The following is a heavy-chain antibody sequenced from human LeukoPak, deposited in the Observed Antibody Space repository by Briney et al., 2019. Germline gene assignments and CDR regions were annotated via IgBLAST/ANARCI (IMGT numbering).Heavy chain of an antibody. Sequence: ASVKVSCKASGYTFTSYGISWVRQAPGQGLEWMGWISAYNGNTNYAQKLQGRVTMTTDTSTSTAYMELSSLRSEDTAVYYCARIPIAAAGTHYYYGMDVWGQGTTVTVSS. CDR2: ISAYNGNT. J-gene: IGHJ6*02. CDR1: GYTFTSYG. D-gene: IGHD6-13*01. V-gene: IGHV1-18*01. CDR3: ARIPIAAAGTHYYYGMDV.